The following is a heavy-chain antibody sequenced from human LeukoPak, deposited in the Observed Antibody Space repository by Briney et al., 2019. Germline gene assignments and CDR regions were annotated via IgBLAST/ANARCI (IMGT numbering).Heavy chain of an antibody. CDR1: GGSFSGYY. V-gene: IGHV4-34*01. CDR3: AREHRGWLQSPIVY. D-gene: IGHD5-24*01. CDR2: INHSGST. Sequence: SETLSLTCAVYGGSFSGYYWSWIRQPPGKGLEWIGEINHSGSTNYNPSLKSRVTISVDTSKNQFSLKLSSVTAADTAVYYCAREHRGWLQSPIVYWGQGTLVTVSS. J-gene: IGHJ4*02.